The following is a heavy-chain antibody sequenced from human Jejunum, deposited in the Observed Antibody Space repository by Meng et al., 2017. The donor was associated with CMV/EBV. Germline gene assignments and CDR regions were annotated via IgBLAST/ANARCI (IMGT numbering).Heavy chain of an antibody. CDR2: INSDGSST. Sequence: CAASGFTFSRYWMQWVRPAPGKGLVWVSRINSDGSSTSYADSVKGRFTISRDNAKNTLYLQMNSLRAEDTAVYYCAREASGDCYDYWGQGTLVTVSS. D-gene: IGHD2-21*01. CDR3: AREASGDCYDY. CDR1: GFTFSRYW. V-gene: IGHV3-74*01. J-gene: IGHJ4*02.